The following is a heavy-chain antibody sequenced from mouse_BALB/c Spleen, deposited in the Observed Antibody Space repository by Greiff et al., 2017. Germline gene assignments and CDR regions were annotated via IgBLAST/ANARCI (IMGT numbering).Heavy chain of an antibody. CDR2: IYPGNVNT. J-gene: IGHJ3*01. V-gene: IGHV1S56*01. Sequence: VQLQQSGPELVKPGASVRISCKASGYTFTSYYIHWVKQRPGQGLEWIGWIYPGNVNTKYNEKFKGKATLTADKSSSTAYMQLSSLTSEDSAVYFCAREDYGNPFAYWGQGTLVTVSA. D-gene: IGHD2-1*01. CDR3: AREDYGNPFAY. CDR1: GYTFTSYY.